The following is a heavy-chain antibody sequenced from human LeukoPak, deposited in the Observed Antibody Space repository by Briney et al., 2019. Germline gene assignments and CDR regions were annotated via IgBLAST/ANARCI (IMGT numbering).Heavy chain of an antibody. CDR2: ISGRGGST. V-gene: IGHV3-23*01. CDR3: AKLRGGSYEGYYFDY. CDR1: GFTFSIYA. Sequence: GGSLRLSCAASGFTFSIYAMSWVPQAPGKGRGGVSAISGRGGSTYYADSVKGRFTISRDNSKNTLYLQMNSLRAEDTAVYYCAKLRGGSYEGYYFDYWGQGTLVTVSS. J-gene: IGHJ4*02. D-gene: IGHD1-26*01.